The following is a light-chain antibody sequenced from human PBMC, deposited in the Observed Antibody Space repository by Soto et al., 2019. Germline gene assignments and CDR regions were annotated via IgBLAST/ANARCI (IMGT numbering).Light chain of an antibody. CDR2: LGS. CDR3: MQALQTPLYT. J-gene: IGKJ2*01. CDR1: QSLLHSNGYNY. V-gene: IGKV2-28*01. Sequence: DIVMTQSPLFLPVTPGEPASISCRSSQSLLHSNGYNYLDWYRQRPGQSPQLLSYLGSNRASGVPDRFSGSGSGTDFTLKISRVEAEDVGVYYCMQALQTPLYTFGQGTKLEIK.